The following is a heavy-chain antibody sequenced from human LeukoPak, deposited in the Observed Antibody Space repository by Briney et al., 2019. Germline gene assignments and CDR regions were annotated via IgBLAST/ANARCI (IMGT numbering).Heavy chain of an antibody. D-gene: IGHD6-13*01. Sequence: SETLSLTCTVSGGSISSYYWSWIRQPPGKGLEWIGSISDSGSTYYSPSLKSRVTMSVDTSKNQFSLKLRFVTAADPAVYYCARVSTAVSLAIDYWGQGTLVTVST. J-gene: IGHJ4*02. V-gene: IGHV4-59*04. CDR2: ISDSGST. CDR1: GGSISSYY. CDR3: ARVSTAVSLAIDY.